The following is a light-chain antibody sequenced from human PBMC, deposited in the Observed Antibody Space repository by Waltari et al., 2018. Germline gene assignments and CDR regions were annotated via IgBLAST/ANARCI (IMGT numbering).Light chain of an antibody. CDR1: STNVGDYNL. Sequence: QSALTQPVSVSGSPGQSVTISCTGTSTNVGDYNLFSWFQHHPDQAPQLLIFYVSKRPSGVSNRFSGSKSGNTASLTISGLQTEDEADYYCCSYSTGGSWMFGGGTKLNVL. CDR2: YVS. V-gene: IGLV2-23*02. J-gene: IGLJ3*02. CDR3: CSYSTGGSWM.